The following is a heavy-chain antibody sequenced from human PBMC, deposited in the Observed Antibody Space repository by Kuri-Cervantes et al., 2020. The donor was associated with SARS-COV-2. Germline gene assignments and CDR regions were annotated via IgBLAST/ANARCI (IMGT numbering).Heavy chain of an antibody. CDR2: VRRDGSNY. Sequence: GESLKISCAASGFTFSYYGMHWVRQAPGKGLEGVGFVRRDGSNYYYADSVKGRFTISRDNSKNSLYLEMNSLRPEDTAVYYCAKVETANLDHWGQVTLVTVSS. D-gene: IGHD3-3*01. CDR3: AKVETANLDH. V-gene: IGHV3-30*02. J-gene: IGHJ4*02. CDR1: GFTFSYYG.